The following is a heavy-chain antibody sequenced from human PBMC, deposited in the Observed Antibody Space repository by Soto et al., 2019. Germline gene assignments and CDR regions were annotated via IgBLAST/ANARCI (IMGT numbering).Heavy chain of an antibody. CDR2: IYTSGST. V-gene: IGHV4-4*07. CDR3: ARDISDIVVVPAAKRFNWFDP. CDR1: GGSISSYY. D-gene: IGHD2-2*01. J-gene: IGHJ5*02. Sequence: SETLSLTCTVSGGSISSYYWSWIRQPAGKGLEWIGRIYTSGSTNYNPSLKSRVTMSVDTSKNQFSLKLSSVTAADTAVYYCARDISDIVVVPAAKRFNWFDPWGQGTLVTSPQ.